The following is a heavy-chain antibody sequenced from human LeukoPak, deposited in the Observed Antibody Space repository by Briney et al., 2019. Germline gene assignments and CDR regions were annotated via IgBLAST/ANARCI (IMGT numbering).Heavy chain of an antibody. CDR2: ISSSGSTI. D-gene: IGHD6-13*01. CDR3: ATGEAAAGFS. Sequence: GGSLRLSCAASGFTFSSYEMNWVRQAPGKGLEWVSYISSSGSTIYYADSVKGRFTISRDNAKNSLYLQMNSLRAEDTAVCYCATGEAAAGFSWGQGTLVTVSS. J-gene: IGHJ5*02. CDR1: GFTFSSYE. V-gene: IGHV3-48*03.